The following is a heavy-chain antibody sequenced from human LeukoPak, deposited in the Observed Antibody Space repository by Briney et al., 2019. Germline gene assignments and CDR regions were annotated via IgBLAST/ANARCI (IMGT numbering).Heavy chain of an antibody. J-gene: IGHJ5*02. CDR2: IYHSGRT. CDR1: GYSISSGYY. D-gene: IGHD2-2*01. CDR3: AREDIVVVPAARITFDP. Sequence: PSETLSLTCTVSGYSISSGYYWGWIRQPPGKGLEWIGSIYHSGRTYYNPSLKSRVTISVDTSKNQFSLKLSSVTAADTAVYYCAREDIVVVPAARITFDPWGQGTLVTVSS. V-gene: IGHV4-38-2*02.